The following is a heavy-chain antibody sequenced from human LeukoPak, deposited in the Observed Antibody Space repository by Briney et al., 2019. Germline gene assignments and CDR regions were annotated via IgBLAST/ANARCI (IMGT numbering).Heavy chain of an antibody. CDR3: ARRGITIFGVATDAFDI. D-gene: IGHD3-3*01. V-gene: IGHV1-8*01. J-gene: IGHJ3*02. Sequence: ASVKVSCKASGYTFTSYGINWVRQATGQGLEWMGWMNPNSGNTGYAQKFQGRVTMTRNTSISTAYMELSSLRSEDTAVYHCARRGITIFGVATDAFDIWGQGTMVTVSS. CDR1: GYTFTSYG. CDR2: MNPNSGNT.